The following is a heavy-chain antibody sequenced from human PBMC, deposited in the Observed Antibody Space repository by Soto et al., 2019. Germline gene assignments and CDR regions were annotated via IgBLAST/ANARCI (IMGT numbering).Heavy chain of an antibody. CDR1: GYSFTGYY. J-gene: IGHJ4*02. V-gene: IGHV1-69*13. CDR3: ARVGQLPALFDY. D-gene: IGHD6-6*01. CDR2: IIPIFGTA. Sequence: SVKVSFKASGYSFTGYYMHWVRQAPGQGLEWMGGIIPIFGTANYAQKFQGRVTITADESTSTAYMELSSLRSEDTAVYYCARVGQLPALFDYWGQGTLVTVSS.